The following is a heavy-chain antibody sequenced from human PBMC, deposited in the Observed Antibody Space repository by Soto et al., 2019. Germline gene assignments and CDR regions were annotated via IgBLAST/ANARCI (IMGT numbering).Heavy chain of an antibody. CDR2: ISAYNGNT. D-gene: IGHD2-21*01. V-gene: IGHV1-18*01. CDR1: GYTFTSYG. CDR3: AGIDWAGPDFDY. Sequence: ASVKVSCKASGYTFTSYGISWVRQAPGQGLEWMGWISAYNGNTNYAQKLQGRVTMTTDTSTSTAYMELRSLRSDDTAVYYCAGIDWAGPDFDYWGQGTLVTVSS. J-gene: IGHJ4*02.